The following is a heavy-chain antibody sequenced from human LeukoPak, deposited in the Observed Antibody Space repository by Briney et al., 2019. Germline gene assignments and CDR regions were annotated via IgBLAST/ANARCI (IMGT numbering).Heavy chain of an antibody. V-gene: IGHV3-30*03. CDR1: EFIFSSFG. CDR2: ISYDGSNK. Sequence: PGGSLRLSCAASEFIFSSFGMHWVRQAPGKGLEWVAVISYDGSNKNYADSVKGRFTISRGNSKNTLYLQMNSLRAGDTAVYYCVRGLGSSGFFDYWGQGTLVTVSS. CDR3: VRGLGSSGFFDY. J-gene: IGHJ4*02. D-gene: IGHD3-22*01.